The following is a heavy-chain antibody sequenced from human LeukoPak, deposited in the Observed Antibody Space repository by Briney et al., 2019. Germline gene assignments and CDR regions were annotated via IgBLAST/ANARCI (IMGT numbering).Heavy chain of an antibody. Sequence: PSETLSLTCAVYGGSFSSYYWSWIRQPPGKGLEWIGNIYYSGSTYYNPSLKSRVTISVDTSKKQLSLRLSSVTAADTAVYYCAKEAPTDYAFDIWGQGTMVTVS. CDR1: GGSFSSYY. CDR2: IYYSGST. CDR3: AKEAPTDYAFDI. D-gene: IGHD3/OR15-3a*01. J-gene: IGHJ3*02. V-gene: IGHV4-34*01.